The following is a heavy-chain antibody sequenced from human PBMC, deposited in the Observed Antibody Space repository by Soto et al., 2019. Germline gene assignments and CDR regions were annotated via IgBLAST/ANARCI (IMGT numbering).Heavy chain of an antibody. CDR1: GFTFSSYA. V-gene: IGHV3-30-3*01. J-gene: IGHJ6*02. Sequence: QVQLVESGGGVVQPGRSLRLSCAASGFTFSSYAMHWVRQAPGKGLEWVALISYDGSNKYYADSVKGRFTISRDNSRNTLYLQMNSLRTKDTCVYYCARGGVVVEAAREWGYGMDVWGQGTTVTVSS. D-gene: IGHD2-15*01. CDR2: ISYDGSNK. CDR3: ARGGVVVEAAREWGYGMDV.